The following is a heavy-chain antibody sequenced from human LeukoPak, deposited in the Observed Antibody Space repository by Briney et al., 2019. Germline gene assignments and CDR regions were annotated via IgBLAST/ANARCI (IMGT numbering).Heavy chain of an antibody. J-gene: IGHJ4*02. Sequence: PGRSLRLSCAASGFTFDDYAMHWVRQAPGKGLEWVSGISWNSGSIGYADSVKGRFTISRDNAKNSLYLQMNSLRAEDTALYYCAKARDWEPRSGYFDYWGQGTLVTVSS. CDR1: GFTFDDYA. CDR3: AKARDWEPRSGYFDY. D-gene: IGHD1-26*01. CDR2: ISWNSGSI. V-gene: IGHV3-9*01.